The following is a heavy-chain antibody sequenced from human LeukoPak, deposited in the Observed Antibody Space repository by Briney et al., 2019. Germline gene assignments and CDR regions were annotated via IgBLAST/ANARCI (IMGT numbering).Heavy chain of an antibody. CDR3: AKDRGYISSRPDNWFDP. CDR1: GFTLRSYV. CDR2: ISGNGGST. Sequence: PGGSLRLSCVASGFTLRSYVMNWVRQTPGKGLEWVSDISGNGGSTYYADSVKGRFTISRDNSKNTLYLQMNSLRAEDTALYYCAKDRGYISSRPDNWFDPWGQGTLVTVSS. J-gene: IGHJ5*02. V-gene: IGHV3-23*01. D-gene: IGHD6-6*01.